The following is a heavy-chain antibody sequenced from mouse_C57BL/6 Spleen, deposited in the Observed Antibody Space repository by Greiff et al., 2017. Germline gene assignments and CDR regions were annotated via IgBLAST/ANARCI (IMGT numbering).Heavy chain of an antibody. D-gene: IGHD4-1*01. CDR2: ISSGSSTI. J-gene: IGHJ1*03. Sequence: EVQLVESGGGLVKPGGSLKLSCAASGFTFSDYGMPWVRQAPEKGLEWVAYISSGSSTIYYADTVKGRFTISRDNAKNTLFLQMTSLRSEDTAMYYCARNWDDWYFDVWGTGTTVTVSS. V-gene: IGHV5-17*01. CDR1: GFTFSDYG. CDR3: ARNWDDWYFDV.